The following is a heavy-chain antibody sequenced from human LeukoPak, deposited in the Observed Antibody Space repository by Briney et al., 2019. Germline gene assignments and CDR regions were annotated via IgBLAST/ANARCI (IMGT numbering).Heavy chain of an antibody. D-gene: IGHD1-14*01. Sequence: PSETLSLTCTVSGGSISSSSYYWGWLRQPPGTGLEWLGSIYYSGSTYYNPSLKSRVTISVDTSKNQFSLKLSSVTAADAAVYYCVCVRVGAYGTFDYWGQGTLVTVSS. V-gene: IGHV4-39*01. CDR3: VCVRVGAYGTFDY. CDR1: GGSISSSSYY. J-gene: IGHJ4*02. CDR2: IYYSGST.